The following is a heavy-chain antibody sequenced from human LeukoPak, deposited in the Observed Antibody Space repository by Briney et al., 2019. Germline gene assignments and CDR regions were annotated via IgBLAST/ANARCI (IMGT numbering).Heavy chain of an antibody. CDR1: GFAFDDFA. Sequence: GGSLRLSCTTSGFAFDDFAMSWVRQPAGKGLDWVGFIRRRAYGGAAEYAASVKGRFIISRDDSKGIAYLQMNSLKTEDTAVYYCSRNGLVDFDYWGQGSRVIVSP. J-gene: IGHJ4*02. CDR3: SRNGLVDFDY. CDR2: IRRRAYGGAA. V-gene: IGHV3-49*04.